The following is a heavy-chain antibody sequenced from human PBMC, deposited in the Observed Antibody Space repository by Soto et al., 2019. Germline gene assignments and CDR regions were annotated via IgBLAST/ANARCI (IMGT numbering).Heavy chain of an antibody. CDR2: ILYDGSNK. CDR1: GFTFSSYG. Sequence: PVVSLRISCAASGFTFSSYGMHWVRQAPGKGLEWVAVILYDGSNKYYADSVKGRFTISRDNSKNTLYLQMNSLRAEDTAVYYCARDSGWLQFWYYYGMDVWGQGTTVTVSS. CDR3: ARDSGWLQFWYYYGMDV. V-gene: IGHV3-33*01. J-gene: IGHJ6*02. D-gene: IGHD5-12*01.